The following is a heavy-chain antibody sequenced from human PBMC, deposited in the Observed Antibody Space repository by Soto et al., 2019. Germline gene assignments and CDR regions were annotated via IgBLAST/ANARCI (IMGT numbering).Heavy chain of an antibody. CDR1: GFTFDDYG. V-gene: IGHV3-20*04. CDR2: VNWNGGST. D-gene: IGHD1-26*01. J-gene: IGHJ4*02. Sequence: EVQLVESGGGVLRPGGSLRLSCAASGFTFDDYGMSWARQAPGKGLEWVSSVNWNGGSTGYADSVKGRFTISRDNAKNSLYLPMNSLRAEDTAFYYCVRGASLNFDYWGQGTLVTVSS. CDR3: VRGASLNFDY.